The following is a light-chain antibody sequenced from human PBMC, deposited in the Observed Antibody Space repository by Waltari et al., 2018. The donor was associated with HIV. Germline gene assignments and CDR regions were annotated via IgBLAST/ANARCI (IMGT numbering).Light chain of an antibody. V-gene: IGLV2-14*01. CDR3: TSYTSSSTLVV. CDR2: EVT. CDR1: SRDVGGYNY. Sequence: QSALTQPASVSGSLGQSITISCTGTSRDVGGYNYVSWYQHHPGKAPKPMIYEVTNRPSGVSNRFSGSKSGNTASLTISGLQAEDESDYYCTSYTSSSTLVVFGGGTNLTVL. J-gene: IGLJ2*01.